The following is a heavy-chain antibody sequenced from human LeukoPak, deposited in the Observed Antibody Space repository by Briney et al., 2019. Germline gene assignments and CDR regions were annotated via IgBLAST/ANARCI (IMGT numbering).Heavy chain of an antibody. Sequence: SETLSLTCAVYGGSFSGYYWSWIRQPPGKGLEWIGEINHSGSTNYNPSLKSRVTISVDTSKNQFSLKLSSVTAADTAVYYCAGHSRGIAVAGTLDYWGQGTLVTVSS. D-gene: IGHD6-19*01. J-gene: IGHJ4*02. CDR2: INHSGST. CDR1: GGSFSGYY. CDR3: AGHSRGIAVAGTLDY. V-gene: IGHV4-34*01.